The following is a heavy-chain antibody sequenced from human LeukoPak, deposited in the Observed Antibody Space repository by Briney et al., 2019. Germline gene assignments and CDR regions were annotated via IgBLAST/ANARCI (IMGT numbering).Heavy chain of an antibody. CDR2: IYYSGST. Sequence: SETLSLTCTVSGGSISSYYWSWIRQPPGKGLEWIGYIYYSGSTNYNPSLKSRVTISVDTSKNQFSLKLISVTAADTAVYYCAREVSITMVRGAFDYWGQGTLVTVSS. V-gene: IGHV4-59*01. CDR1: GGSISSYY. CDR3: AREVSITMVRGAFDY. J-gene: IGHJ4*02. D-gene: IGHD3-10*01.